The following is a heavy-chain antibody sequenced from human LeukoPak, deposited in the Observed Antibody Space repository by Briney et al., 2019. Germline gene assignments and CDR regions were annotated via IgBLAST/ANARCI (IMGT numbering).Heavy chain of an antibody. J-gene: IGHJ4*02. D-gene: IGHD2-21*01. V-gene: IGHV3-23*01. CDR2: ILQRGGDR. Sequence: PGGSLRLSCAASGFTFNSYAMTWVRQAPGKGREWVSGILQRGGDRYYSDSAKGRFTVSRDNSKNTLYLQMNSLRVDDTAIYYCAKDTVRGDGYWEFDYWGQGTLVTVSS. CDR1: GFTFNSYA. CDR3: AKDTVRGDGYWEFDY.